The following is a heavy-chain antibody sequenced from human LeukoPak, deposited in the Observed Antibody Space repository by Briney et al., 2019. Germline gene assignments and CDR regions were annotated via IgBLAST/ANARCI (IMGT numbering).Heavy chain of an antibody. Sequence: GASVKVSCKASGYTFTSYAMHWVRQAPGQRLEWMGWINTNTGNPTYAQGFTGRFVFSLDTSVSTAYLQISSLKAEDTAVYYCVRDPSSFDSSGLYSYYYYGMDVWGQGTTVTVSS. CDR2: INTNTGNP. D-gene: IGHD3-22*01. J-gene: IGHJ6*02. CDR1: GYTFTSYA. CDR3: VRDPSSFDSSGLYSYYYYGMDV. V-gene: IGHV7-4-1*02.